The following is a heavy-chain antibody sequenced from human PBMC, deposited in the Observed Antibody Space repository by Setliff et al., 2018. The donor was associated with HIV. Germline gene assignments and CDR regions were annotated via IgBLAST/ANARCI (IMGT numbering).Heavy chain of an antibody. CDR1: GGSMNDYY. J-gene: IGHJ5*02. CDR2: ISSSGIS. D-gene: IGHD2-2*01. CDR3: VREVVASPNWFDP. Sequence: SETLSLTCTVSGGSMNDYYWSWVRQPAGKTLEWLGRISSSGISTYNFSLRSRVTMSIDTSNNQFSLTLNSVTAADTAVYYCVREVVASPNWFDPWGQGTLVTVSS. V-gene: IGHV4-4*07.